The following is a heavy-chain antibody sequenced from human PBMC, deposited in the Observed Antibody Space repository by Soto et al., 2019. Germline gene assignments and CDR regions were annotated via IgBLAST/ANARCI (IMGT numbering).Heavy chain of an antibody. CDR3: AKEIDSGSDHLGADY. CDR1: GFTFSSYG. D-gene: IGHD1-26*01. Sequence: QVQVVESGGGVVQSGRSLRLSCAASGFTFSSYGMHWVRQAPGKGLEWVAVISNDGNDKYYIDAVKGRFTISRDNSKDTLYLHMDTLCTEETALYYCAKEIDSGSDHLGADYWGQGTLVAVCS. CDR2: ISNDGNDK. V-gene: IGHV3-30*18. J-gene: IGHJ4*02.